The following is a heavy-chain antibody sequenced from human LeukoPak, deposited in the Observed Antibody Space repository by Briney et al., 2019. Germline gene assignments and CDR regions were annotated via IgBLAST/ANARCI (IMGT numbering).Heavy chain of an antibody. Sequence: ASVKVSCKASGGTFSSYAISWVRQAPGQGLEWMGRIIPILGIANYAQKFRGRVTITADKSTSTAYMELSSLRSEDTAVYYCARDEQRDYYGSGSYYNHWFDPWGQGTLVTVSS. V-gene: IGHV1-69*04. CDR1: GGTFSSYA. CDR3: ARDEQRDYYGSGSYYNHWFDP. J-gene: IGHJ5*02. D-gene: IGHD3-10*01. CDR2: IIPILGIA.